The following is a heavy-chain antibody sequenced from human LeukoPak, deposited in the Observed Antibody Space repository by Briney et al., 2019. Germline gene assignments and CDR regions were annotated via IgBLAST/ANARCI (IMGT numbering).Heavy chain of an antibody. CDR2: IIPIFGTA. J-gene: IGHJ4*02. Sequence: SVKVSCKASGGTFSSYAISWVRQAPGQGLEWMGGIIPIFGTANYAQKFQGRVTITADESTSTAYMKLSSLRSEDTAVYYCARDRNDPARYYFDYWGQGTLVTVSS. V-gene: IGHV1-69*13. D-gene: IGHD2-8*01. CDR3: ARDRNDPARYYFDY. CDR1: GGTFSSYA.